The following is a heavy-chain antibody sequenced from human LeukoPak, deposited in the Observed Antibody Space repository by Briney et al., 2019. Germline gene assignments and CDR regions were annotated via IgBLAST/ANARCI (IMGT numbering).Heavy chain of an antibody. CDR2: ISSSSSYI. Sequence: GGSLRLSCAASGFTFSSYSMNWVRQAPGKGLEWVSSISSSSSYIYCADSVKGRFTISRDNAKNSLYLQMNSLRAEDTAVYFCTRDKKYYYDSNGMDVWGQGTTVTVTS. V-gene: IGHV3-21*01. CDR1: GFTFSSYS. D-gene: IGHD3-22*01. J-gene: IGHJ6*02. CDR3: TRDKKYYYDSNGMDV.